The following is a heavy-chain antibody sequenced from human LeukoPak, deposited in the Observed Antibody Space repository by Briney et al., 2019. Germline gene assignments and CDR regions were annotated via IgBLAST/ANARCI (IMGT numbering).Heavy chain of an antibody. J-gene: IGHJ4*02. CDR3: ARESGLYGSGSRY. CDR1: GGTFSSYA. Sequence: GSSVKVSCKASGGTFSSYAISWVRQAPGQGLEWMGWMNPNSGNTGYAQKFQGRVTMTRNPSISTAYMELSSLRSEDTAVYYCARESGLYGSGSRYWGQGTLVTVSS. D-gene: IGHD3-10*01. V-gene: IGHV1-8*02. CDR2: MNPNSGNT.